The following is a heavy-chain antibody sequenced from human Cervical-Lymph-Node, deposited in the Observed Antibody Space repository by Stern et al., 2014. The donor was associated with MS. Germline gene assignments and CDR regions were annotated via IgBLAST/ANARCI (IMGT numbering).Heavy chain of an antibody. CDR2: IYYSGSP. V-gene: IGHV4-30-4*01. J-gene: IGHJ4*02. CDR3: ARGRRGSSSSFNY. Sequence: VQLVESGPGLVKPSQTLSLTCTVSGGSISSGDYYWSWLRQPPGKGLEWIGYIYYSGSPYYNPSLKSRVTISVDTSKNQFSLKLSAVTASDTAVYYCARGRRGSSSSFNYWGQGTLVTVSS. D-gene: IGHD6-6*01. CDR1: GGSISSGDYY.